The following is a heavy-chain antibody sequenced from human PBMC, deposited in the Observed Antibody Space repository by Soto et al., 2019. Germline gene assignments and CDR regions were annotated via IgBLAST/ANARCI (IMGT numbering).Heavy chain of an antibody. CDR3: AKDRSSSWSFDY. CDR2: ISYDGSSK. CDR1: GFSFSSFG. Sequence: GGSLRLSCAGSGFSFSSFGMHWVRQAPGKGLEWVALISYDGSSKYYADSVKGRFTISRDNSKNTLYLQMNSLRADDTAVYYCAKDRSSSWSFDYWGQGA. V-gene: IGHV3-30*18. D-gene: IGHD6-13*01. J-gene: IGHJ4*02.